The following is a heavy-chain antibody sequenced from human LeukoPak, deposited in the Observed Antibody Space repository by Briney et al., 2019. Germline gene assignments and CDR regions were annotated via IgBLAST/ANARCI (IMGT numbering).Heavy chain of an antibody. Sequence: ASMKVSCKASGYTFSGYYMHWVRQAPGRGLEWMGWINPNSGGTNYAQKFQGRVTMTRDTSKNQFSLKLSSVTAADTAVYYCARAKMVRGVIYFDYWGQGTLVTVSS. V-gene: IGHV1-2*02. D-gene: IGHD3-10*01. J-gene: IGHJ4*02. CDR3: ARAKMVRGVIYFDY. CDR2: INPNSGGT. CDR1: GYTFSGYY.